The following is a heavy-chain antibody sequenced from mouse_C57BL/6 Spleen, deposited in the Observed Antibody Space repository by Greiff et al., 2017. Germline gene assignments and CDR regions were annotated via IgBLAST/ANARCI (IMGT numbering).Heavy chain of an antibody. V-gene: IGHV5-9*01. CDR3: ARGDYYFDY. Sequence: EVKLMESGGGLVKPGGSLKLSCAASGFTFSGYTMSWVRQTPEKRLEWVATISGGGGNTYYPDSVKGRFTISSDNAKNTLYLQMSSLRSEDTALYYCARGDYYFDYGGQGTTLTVAS. J-gene: IGHJ2*01. CDR1: GFTFSGYT. CDR2: ISGGGGNT.